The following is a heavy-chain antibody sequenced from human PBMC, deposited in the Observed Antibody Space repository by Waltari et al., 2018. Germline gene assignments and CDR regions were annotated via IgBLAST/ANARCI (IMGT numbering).Heavy chain of an antibody. Sequence: EVQLLESGGDLVQPGGSLRLSCAASGFTFSNCAMSWFRQAPGKVLDWFSFIRCDGSSTYNADSVKGRLTISRDNSKDTLYLQMNSLRAEDTAVYYCVKGSASYSRDFDCWGQGALVTVSS. CDR1: GFTFSNCA. D-gene: IGHD1-26*01. V-gene: IGHV3-23*01. CDR3: VKGSASYSRDFDC. J-gene: IGHJ4*02. CDR2: IRCDGSST.